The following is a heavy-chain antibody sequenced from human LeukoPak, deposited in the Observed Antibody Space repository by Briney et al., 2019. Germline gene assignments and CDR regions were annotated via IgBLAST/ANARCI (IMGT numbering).Heavy chain of an antibody. V-gene: IGHV4-59*08. CDR2: IYNGGST. CDR3: ARHSFGVAPFHY. CDR1: SGSMSSYF. J-gene: IGHJ4*02. D-gene: IGHD3-3*01. Sequence: SETLSLTCTVSSGSMSSYFWSWIRQPPGKGLEWIGYIYNGGSTNYNPALKSRVTISVDTSKKQFSLNLSSVTAADTAVYYCARHSFGVAPFHYWGQGALVTVSS.